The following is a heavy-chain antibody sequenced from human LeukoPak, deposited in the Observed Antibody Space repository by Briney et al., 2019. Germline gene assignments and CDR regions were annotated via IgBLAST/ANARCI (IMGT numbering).Heavy chain of an antibody. D-gene: IGHD6-13*01. V-gene: IGHV3-33*01. CDR3: ARTWAADAFDI. CDR1: GFTFSSYG. J-gene: IGHJ3*02. Sequence: GGSLGLSCAASGFTFSSYGMHWVRQAPGKGLEWVAVIWYDGSNKYYADSVKGRFTISRDNSKNTLYLQMNSLRAEDTAVYYCARTWAADAFDIWGQGTMVTVSS. CDR2: IWYDGSNK.